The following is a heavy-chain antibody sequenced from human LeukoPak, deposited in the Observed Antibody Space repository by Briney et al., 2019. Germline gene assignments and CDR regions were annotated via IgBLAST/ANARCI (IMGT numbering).Heavy chain of an antibody. CDR1: GYTLTGYY. D-gene: IGHD2-15*01. V-gene: IGHV1-2*02. CDR3: AKWIEAGGYYFDY. Sequence: GASVKVSCKASGYTLTGYYMHWVRQAPGQGLEWMGWINPNRGVTKYAQKFQGRVTMTRDTSISTAYMELSGLRSDDTAVYYCAKWIEAGGYYFDYWGQGTVVTVSS. J-gene: IGHJ4*02. CDR2: INPNRGVT.